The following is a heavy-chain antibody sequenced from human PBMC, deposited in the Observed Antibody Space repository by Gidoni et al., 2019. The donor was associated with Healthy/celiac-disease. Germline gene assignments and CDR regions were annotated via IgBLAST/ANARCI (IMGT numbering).Heavy chain of an antibody. D-gene: IGHD2-2*01. J-gene: IGHJ4*02. V-gene: IGHV5-51*01. Sequence: EVQLVQSGAEVKKPGESLKISCKGSGSSFTSYWIGWVRQMPGKGLEWMGIIYPGDSDTRYSPSFQGQVTISADKSISTAYLQWSSLKASDTGMYYCARQGLGYCSSTSCSSDYWGQGTLVTVSS. CDR2: IYPGDSDT. CDR3: ARQGLGYCSSTSCSSDY. CDR1: GSSFTSYW.